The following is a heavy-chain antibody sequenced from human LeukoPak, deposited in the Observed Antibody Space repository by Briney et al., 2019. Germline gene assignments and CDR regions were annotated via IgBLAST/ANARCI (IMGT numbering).Heavy chain of an antibody. J-gene: IGHJ5*02. V-gene: IGHV3-23*01. CDR2: ISGSGRRT. D-gene: IGHD6-19*01. CDR3: AKDGAGQWLVPPGWFDP. CDR1: GFIFTSYA. Sequence: PGGSLRLSCAAPGFIFTSYAMTWVRQTPGKGLEWVATISGSGRRTSYEDRVQGRFTISRDNSKETVYLQMDSLRDDDTAVYYCAKDGAGQWLVPPGWFDPWGQGTLVTVSS.